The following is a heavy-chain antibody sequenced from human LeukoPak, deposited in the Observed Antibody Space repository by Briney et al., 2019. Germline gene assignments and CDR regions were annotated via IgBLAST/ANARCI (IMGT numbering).Heavy chain of an antibody. CDR3: ARSELLWFGGVNSGFDY. Sequence: SETLSLTCTVSGGSISSYYWSWIRQPPGKGLEWLGYVYYSGSTNYNPSLKSRVTISVDTSKNQFSLKLSSVTTADTAVYYCARSELLWFGGVNSGFDYWGQGTLVTVSS. J-gene: IGHJ4*02. V-gene: IGHV4-59*01. CDR2: VYYSGST. CDR1: GGSISSYY. D-gene: IGHD3-10*01.